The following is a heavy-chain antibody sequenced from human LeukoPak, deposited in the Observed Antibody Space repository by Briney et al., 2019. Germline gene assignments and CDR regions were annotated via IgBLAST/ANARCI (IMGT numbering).Heavy chain of an antibody. Sequence: PSETLSLTCTVSGGSISSSSYYWGWIRQSPVKGLEWIGFIYYSGSTNYNPSLKSRVTISVDTSKNQFSLKLSSVTAADTAVYYCARARRWNAAVEGWWFDPWGQGTLATVSS. J-gene: IGHJ5*02. V-gene: IGHV4-61*05. D-gene: IGHD1-1*01. CDR3: ARARRWNAAVEGWWFDP. CDR1: GGSISSSSYY. CDR2: IYYSGST.